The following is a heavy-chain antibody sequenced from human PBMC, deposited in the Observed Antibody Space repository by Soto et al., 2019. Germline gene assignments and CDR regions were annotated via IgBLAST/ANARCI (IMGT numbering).Heavy chain of an antibody. Sequence: QVQLVQSGAEVKKPGSSVKVSCKASGGTFSSYAISWVRQAPGQGLEWMGGIIPIFGTANYAQKFQGRVTITADKSTRTAYMELSSLRSEDTAVYYCASAYCSSTSCSNPYYYGMDVWGQGTTVTVSS. D-gene: IGHD2-2*01. V-gene: IGHV1-69*06. CDR3: ASAYCSSTSCSNPYYYGMDV. J-gene: IGHJ6*02. CDR2: IIPIFGTA. CDR1: GGTFSSYA.